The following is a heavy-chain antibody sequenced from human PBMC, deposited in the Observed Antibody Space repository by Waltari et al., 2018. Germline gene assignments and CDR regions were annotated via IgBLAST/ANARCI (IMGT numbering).Heavy chain of an antibody. J-gene: IGHJ6*02. CDR3: ARDRQPLVRAYYYYYGMDV. CDR2: INVGKDKT. CDR1: GYSFIGYA. V-gene: IGHV1-3*01. Sequence: QVQLVQSGAEVKKPGASVKVSCKASGYSFIGYAMQWVRQAPGQRPEWMGWINVGKDKTKYSQKLQGRVTLTRDTSASTAYMELISLRSEDTAVYYCARDRQPLVRAYYYYYGMDVWGQGTTVIVSS. D-gene: IGHD6-13*01.